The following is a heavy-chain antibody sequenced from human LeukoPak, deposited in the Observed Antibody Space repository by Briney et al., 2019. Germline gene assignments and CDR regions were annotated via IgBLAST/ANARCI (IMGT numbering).Heavy chain of an antibody. V-gene: IGHV3-21*01. CDR2: ISSSSSYI. CDR1: GCTFSSYS. CDR3: ARDGGDGYSHFDY. D-gene: IGHD5-24*01. Sequence: KPGGSLRLSCAASGCTFSSYSMNWVRQAPGKGREWVSSISSSSSYIYYADSVKGRFTISRDNAKNSLYLQMNSLRAEDTAVYYCARDGGDGYSHFDYWGQGTLVTVSS. J-gene: IGHJ4*02.